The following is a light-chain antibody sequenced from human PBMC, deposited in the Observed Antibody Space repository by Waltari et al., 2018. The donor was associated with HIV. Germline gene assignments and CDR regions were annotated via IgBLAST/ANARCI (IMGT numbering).Light chain of an antibody. Sequence: QSAVTQQPSVSGAPGESVSISCAGSDPNIGSHPVNWYQQFPGKTPRLVIYDTIKGHPGVPVRFPASRSGASVSLSIRDLHVGDDVIYICETWDDSLIGVFGGGTQVTVL. J-gene: IGLJ2*01. CDR2: DTI. CDR3: ETWDDSLIGV. CDR1: DPNIGSHP. V-gene: IGLV1-44*01.